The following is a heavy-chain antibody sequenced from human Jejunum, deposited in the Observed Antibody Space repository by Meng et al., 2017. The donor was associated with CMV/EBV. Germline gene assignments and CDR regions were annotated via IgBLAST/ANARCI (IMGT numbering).Heavy chain of an antibody. V-gene: IGHV1-69*01. CDR1: RSFV. D-gene: IGHD3-3*01. CDR2: IIPMFDTA. Sequence: RSFVISWVRQAPGQGPEWMGGIIPMFDTAKYSQKFQGRVTITADESTSTAYMEVSSLRPEDTAVYYCAKDIRGSGLFDHYYGLDVWGQGTKVIVSS. J-gene: IGHJ6*02. CDR3: AKDIRGSGLFDHYYGLDV.